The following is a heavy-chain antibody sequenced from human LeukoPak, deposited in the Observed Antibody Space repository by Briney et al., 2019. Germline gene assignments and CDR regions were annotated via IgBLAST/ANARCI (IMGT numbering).Heavy chain of an antibody. V-gene: IGHV4-59*01. CDR2: IYYSGST. D-gene: IGHD3-3*01. Sequence: KPSETLSLTCTVSGGSISSYYWSWIRQPPGKGLEWIGYIYYSGSTNYNPSLKSRVTISVDTSKNQFSLKLSSVTAADTAVYYCARAPGSAYYDFWSGYYSDAFGIWGQGTMVTVSS. J-gene: IGHJ3*02. CDR3: ARAPGSAYYDFWSGYYSDAFGI. CDR1: GGSISSYY.